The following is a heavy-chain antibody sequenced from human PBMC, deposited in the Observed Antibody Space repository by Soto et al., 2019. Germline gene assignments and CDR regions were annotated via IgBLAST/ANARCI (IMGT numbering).Heavy chain of an antibody. CDR1: GGSISSGDYY. V-gene: IGHV4-30-4*01. D-gene: IGHD3-16*01. CDR3: ARDSGGGGAFDI. J-gene: IGHJ3*02. Sequence: QVQLQESGPGLVKPSQTLSLTCTVSGGSISSGDYYWSWIRQPPGKGLEWIGYIYYSGSTYYNPFLKSRFTISIDTSKNQFSLKLSSVTAADTAVYYCARDSGGGGAFDILGQGTMVTVSS. CDR2: IYYSGST.